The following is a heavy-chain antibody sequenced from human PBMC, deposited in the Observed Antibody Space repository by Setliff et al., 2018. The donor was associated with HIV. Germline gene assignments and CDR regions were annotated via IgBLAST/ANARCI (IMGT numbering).Heavy chain of an antibody. D-gene: IGHD5-12*01. J-gene: IGHJ4*02. V-gene: IGHV3-21*06. CDR3: AGNDYVDMK. CDR1: GFTFSSYS. CDR2: ISSSSSYI. Sequence: PGVSLRLSCAASGFTFSSYSMNWVRQVPGKGLEWVSSISSSSSYIYYADSVKGGFTISRDNAKNSLYLQMNSLRAEDTAVYYCAGNDYVDMKWGQGILVTVSS.